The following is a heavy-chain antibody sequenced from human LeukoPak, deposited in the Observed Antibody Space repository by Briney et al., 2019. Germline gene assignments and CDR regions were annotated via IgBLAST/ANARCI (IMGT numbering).Heavy chain of an antibody. V-gene: IGHV4-31*03. D-gene: IGHD3-9*01. CDR2: IYYSGST. CDR3: ARLPVYDILTGYQNDAFDI. CDR1: GGSISRGGYY. Sequence: SETLSLTCTVSGGSISRGGYYWSWIRQHPGKGLEWIGYIYYSGSTYYNPSLKSRVTISVDTSKNQFSLKLSSVTAADTAVYYCARLPVYDILTGYQNDAFDIWGQGTMVTVSS. J-gene: IGHJ3*02.